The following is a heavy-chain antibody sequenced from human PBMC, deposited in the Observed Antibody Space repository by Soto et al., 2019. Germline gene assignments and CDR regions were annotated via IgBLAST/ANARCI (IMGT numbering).Heavy chain of an antibody. CDR1: GGSINPYY. CDR2: IFFSGST. CDR3: ARSGAQWLVDYFDN. V-gene: IGHV4-4*09. J-gene: IGHJ4*02. Sequence: QVQLQESGPGQLKPSETLSLTCTVSGGSINPYYWNWIRQSPGKGLEWLGYIFFSGSTKYNPSLRDRVTISLDTARKQIFLKLSSVTAADTAVYYCARSGAQWLVDYFDNWGQGTLVTVSS. D-gene: IGHD6-19*01.